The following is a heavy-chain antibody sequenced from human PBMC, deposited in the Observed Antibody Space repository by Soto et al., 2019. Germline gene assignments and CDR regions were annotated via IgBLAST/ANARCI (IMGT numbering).Heavy chain of an antibody. J-gene: IGHJ5*02. CDR3: TRGRPSGHWYDP. Sequence: SETLSLTCTVSGGSTNSYYWSWIRQPPGKGLEWIGYIYYSGTTNYNPSLKTRVTISLDTSKNQFSLNLSSVTAADTAVYYCTRGRPSGHWYDPWGQGTLVTVSS. CDR2: IYYSGTT. V-gene: IGHV4-59*01. CDR1: GGSTNSYY.